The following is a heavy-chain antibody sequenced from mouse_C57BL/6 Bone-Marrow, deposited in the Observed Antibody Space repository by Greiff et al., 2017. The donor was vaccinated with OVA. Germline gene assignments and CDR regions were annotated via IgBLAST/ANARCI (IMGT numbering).Heavy chain of an antibody. V-gene: IGHV1-52*01. J-gene: IGHJ4*01. CDR2: IDPADSET. D-gene: IGHD2-3*01. CDR3: ASHDGYNYAMDY. CDR1: GYTFTSYW. Sequence: QVQLQQPGAELVRPGSSVKLSCKASGYTFTSYWMHWVKQRPIQGLEWIGNIDPADSETHYNQKFKDKAKLTVDKSSSTAYMQLSSLTSEDSAVYYCASHDGYNYAMDYWGQGTSVTVSS.